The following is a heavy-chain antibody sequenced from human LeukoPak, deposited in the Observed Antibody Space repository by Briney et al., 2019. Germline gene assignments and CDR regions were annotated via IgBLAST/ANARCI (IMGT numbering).Heavy chain of an antibody. J-gene: IGHJ6*03. CDR1: GGTFSSYA. V-gene: IGHV1-69*13. CDR3: ARVPSDIVVVPAAILPDYYYYMDV. D-gene: IGHD2-2*02. CDR2: IIPIFGTA. Sequence: ASVNVSCKASGGTFSSYAISWVRQAPGQGLEWMGGIIPIFGTANYAQKFQGRVTITADESTSTAYMELSSLRSEGTAVYYCARVPSDIVVVPAAILPDYYYYMDVWGKGTTVTVSS.